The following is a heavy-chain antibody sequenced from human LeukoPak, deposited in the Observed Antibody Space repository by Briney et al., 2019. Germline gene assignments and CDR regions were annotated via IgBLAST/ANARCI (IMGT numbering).Heavy chain of an antibody. CDR3: ASRAGKRSGWYSLGY. Sequence: ASVKVSCKASGYTFTSYDINWVRQATGQGLEWMGWMNPNSGNTGYAQKFQGRVTMTRNTSISTAYMELSSLRSEDTAVYYCASRAGKRSGWYSLGYWGQGTLVTVSS. CDR1: GYTFTSYD. J-gene: IGHJ4*02. CDR2: MNPNSGNT. D-gene: IGHD6-19*01. V-gene: IGHV1-8*01.